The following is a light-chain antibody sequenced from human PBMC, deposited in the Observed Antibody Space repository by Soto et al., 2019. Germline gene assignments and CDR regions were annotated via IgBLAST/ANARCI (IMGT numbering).Light chain of an antibody. CDR1: QSVSNDF. CDR2: GAS. J-gene: IGKJ1*01. Sequence: EIVLTESPGILSLCPGERATLSCRASQSVSNDFLAWYQQKPGQAPRLLIYGASTRATDVPDRFSGSGSGADFTLTISRLEPEDFATYYCQHYNSYSEAFGQGTKVDIK. V-gene: IGKV3-20*01. CDR3: QHYNSYSEA.